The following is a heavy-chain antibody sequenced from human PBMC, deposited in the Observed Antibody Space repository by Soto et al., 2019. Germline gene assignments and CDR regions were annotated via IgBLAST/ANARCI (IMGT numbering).Heavy chain of an antibody. D-gene: IGHD2-21*02. V-gene: IGHV4-30-4*08. Sequence: PSETLSLTCTVSGGSISYEYYHWTWIRQSPGKGLEWIGYIHYSGSIIYNPSFKSRVTISVDTSKNQFSLQLSSVTAADTAVYFCAREDDGGDRDYYGLDVWGQGTTVTVPS. J-gene: IGHJ6*02. CDR1: GGSISYEYYH. CDR2: IHYSGSI. CDR3: AREDDGGDRDYYGLDV.